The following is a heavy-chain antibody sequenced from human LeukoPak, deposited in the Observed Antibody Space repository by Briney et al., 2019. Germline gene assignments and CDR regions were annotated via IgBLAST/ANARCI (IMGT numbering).Heavy chain of an antibody. CDR2: IKQDGSEK. CDR1: GFTFSGFW. J-gene: IGHJ6*02. V-gene: IGHV3-7*04. CDR3: ARTGIYDSSGYYRYYYYGMEV. D-gene: IGHD3-22*01. Sequence: GGSPRLSCAASGFTFSGFWMSWVRQAPGKGLEWVANIKQDGSEKNYVDSVKGRFTISRDNAKNSLYLQMNSLRAEDTAVYYCARTGIYDSSGYYRYYYYGMEVWGQGTTVTVSS.